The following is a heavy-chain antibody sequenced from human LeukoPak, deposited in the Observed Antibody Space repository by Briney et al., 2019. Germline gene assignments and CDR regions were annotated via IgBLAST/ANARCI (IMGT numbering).Heavy chain of an antibody. V-gene: IGHV3-7*02. CDR3: ARGVTLDY. CDR2: IKQDGSEK. Sequence: GGSLRLSCAASGFTFSRFWMSWVRQAPGKGLEWVANIKQDGSEKYYVDSVKGRFIISRDNAKNSLYLQMNSLRAEDTAVYYCARGVTLDYWGQGTLVTVSS. CDR1: GFTFSRFW. D-gene: IGHD3-3*01. J-gene: IGHJ4*02.